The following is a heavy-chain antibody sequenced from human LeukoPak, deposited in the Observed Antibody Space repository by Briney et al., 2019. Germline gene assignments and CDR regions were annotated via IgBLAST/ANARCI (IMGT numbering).Heavy chain of an antibody. V-gene: IGHV1-2*02. CDR2: INPNSGGT. Sequence: ASVKVSCKASGYTFTGYYMHWVRQAPGQGLEWMGWINPNSGGTNYAQKFQGRVTMTRDTSISTAYMEVSRLRSDDTAVYYCARGTYYDSSAYSGVRLFDYWGQGTLVTVSS. J-gene: IGHJ4*02. D-gene: IGHD3-22*01. CDR3: ARGTYYDSSAYSGVRLFDY. CDR1: GYTFTGYY.